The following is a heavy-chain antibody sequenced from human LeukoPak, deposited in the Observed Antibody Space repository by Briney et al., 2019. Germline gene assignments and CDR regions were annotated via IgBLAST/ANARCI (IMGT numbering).Heavy chain of an antibody. CDR1: GFTFSSYG. CDR2: IWYDGSNK. J-gene: IGHJ4*02. D-gene: IGHD1-26*01. Sequence: GGSLRLSCAASGFTFSSYGMHWVRQAPGKGLEWVAVIWYDGSNKYYADSVKGRFTISRDNSKNTLYLQVNSLRAEDTAVYYCARVKAVGAVSPFDYWGQGTLVTVSS. CDR3: ARVKAVGAVSPFDY. V-gene: IGHV3-33*01.